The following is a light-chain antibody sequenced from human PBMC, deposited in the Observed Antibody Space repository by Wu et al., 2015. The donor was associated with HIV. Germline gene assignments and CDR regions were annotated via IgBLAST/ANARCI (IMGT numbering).Light chain of an antibody. V-gene: IGKV1-9*01. CDR1: QGITNS. CDR3: QQYNSYSKT. Sequence: DIQLTQSPSFLSANIGDRVTIACRASQGITNSLAWFQQKPGKAPELLVYGASTLQSGVPSRFSGSGSGTEFTLTISSLQPEDCATYYCQQYNSYSKTFGQGTKVEIK. J-gene: IGKJ1*01. CDR2: GAS.